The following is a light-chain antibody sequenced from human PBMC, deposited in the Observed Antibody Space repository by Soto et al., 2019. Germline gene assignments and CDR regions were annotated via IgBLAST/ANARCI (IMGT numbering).Light chain of an antibody. CDR2: RNN. J-gene: IGLJ7*01. CDR3: AAWDDSLSGYAV. CDR1: SSNIGSNY. V-gene: IGLV1-47*01. Sequence: QSVLTQPPSASGTPGQRVTISCSGSSSNIGSNYVYWYQQLPGTAPKLLIYRNNQRPSGVPGRFSGSKSGTSASLAISGLRSEDEADYYCAAWDDSLSGYAVFGGGTQLTVL.